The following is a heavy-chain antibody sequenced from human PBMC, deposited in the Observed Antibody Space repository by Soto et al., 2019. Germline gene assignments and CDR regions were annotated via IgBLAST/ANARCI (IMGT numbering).Heavy chain of an antibody. D-gene: IGHD6-25*01. V-gene: IGHV3-23*01. CDR1: GFTFGNLA. J-gene: IGHJ4*02. CDR2: IDAGGGST. Sequence: EVQLLESGGGLVKPGGSLRLYCTASGFTFGNLAITWVRQAPGKGLEWVSTIDAGGGSTHYADSVKGRFTISRDNSKNTLYLQMNSLRAEDTAVYYCAILNAASGSYWGQGSLITVSS. CDR3: AILNAASGSY.